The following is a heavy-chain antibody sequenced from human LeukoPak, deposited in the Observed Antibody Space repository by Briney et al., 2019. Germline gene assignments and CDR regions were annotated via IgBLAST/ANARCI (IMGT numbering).Heavy chain of an antibody. Sequence: TGGSLRLSCAASGFTSSSYSMNWVRQAPGKGLEWVSYISSSSSTIYYADSVMGRFTISRDNSKNTLYLQMNSLRAEDTAVYYCVLGETYYYGSGSYYKYYYYMDVWGKGTTVTVSS. CDR2: ISSSSSTI. V-gene: IGHV3-48*01. CDR3: VLGETYYYGSGSYYKYYYYMDV. J-gene: IGHJ6*03. CDR1: GFTSSSYS. D-gene: IGHD3-10*01.